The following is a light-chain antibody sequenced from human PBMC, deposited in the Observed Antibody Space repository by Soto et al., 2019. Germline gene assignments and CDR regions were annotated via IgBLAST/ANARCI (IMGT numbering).Light chain of an antibody. V-gene: IGKV1-5*03. CDR1: QSISSW. J-gene: IGKJ1*01. CDR3: QQYNSYSWP. CDR2: KAS. Sequence: DIQMTQSPSTLSASVGDRVTITCRASQSISSWLAWYQQKPGKAPKLLIYKASSLESGVPSRFSGRGSGTEFTLTISSLQPDDFATYYCQQYNSYSWPFGQGTKVEIK.